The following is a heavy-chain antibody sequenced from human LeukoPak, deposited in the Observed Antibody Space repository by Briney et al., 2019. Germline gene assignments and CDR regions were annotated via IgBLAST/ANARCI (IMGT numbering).Heavy chain of an antibody. D-gene: IGHD4-23*01. CDR1: GFTFSSYA. CDR2: ISGSGGST. Sequence: GGSLRLSCAASGFTFSSYAMSWVRQAPGKGLEWVSAISGSGGSTYYADSVKGRFTTSRDNSKNTLYLQMNSLRAEDTAVYYCAKDLRQQKIKRRATVVDIAFDIWGQGTMVTVSS. V-gene: IGHV3-23*01. CDR3: AKDLRQQKIKRRATVVDIAFDI. J-gene: IGHJ3*02.